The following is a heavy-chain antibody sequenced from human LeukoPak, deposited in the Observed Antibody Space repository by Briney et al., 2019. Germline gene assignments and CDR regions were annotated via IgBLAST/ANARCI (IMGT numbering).Heavy chain of an antibody. CDR3: ARGITGSVWYLDY. J-gene: IGHJ4*02. CDR1: VGHISTDY. D-gene: IGHD2-15*01. CDR2: IYYIGGT. Sequence: SETLSLTCTVSVGHISTDYWSWIRQAPRKRREWSWYIYYIGGTKYTPSPKSRVTISVDTSKTQFSLKLSSVTAADTAVYFCARGITGSVWYLDYWGQGTLVTVSS. V-gene: IGHV4-59*01.